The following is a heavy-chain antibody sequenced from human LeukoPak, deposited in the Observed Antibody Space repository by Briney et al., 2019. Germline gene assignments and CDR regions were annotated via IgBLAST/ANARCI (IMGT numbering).Heavy chain of an antibody. D-gene: IGHD3-10*01. V-gene: IGHV1-46*01. J-gene: IGHJ4*02. CDR2: INPSGGST. Sequence: ASVKVSCKASGYTFTSYYMHWVRQAPGQGLEWMGIINPSGGSTSYAQKFQGRVTMTRDTSTSTVYMELSSLRSEDTAVYYCARDGLALLWFGEFSTYYFDYWGQGTLVTASS. CDR1: GYTFTSYY. CDR3: ARDGLALLWFGEFSTYYFDY.